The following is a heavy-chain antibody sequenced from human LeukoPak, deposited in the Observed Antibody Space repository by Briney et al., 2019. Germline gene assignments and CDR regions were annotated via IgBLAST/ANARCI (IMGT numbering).Heavy chain of an antibody. J-gene: IGHJ5*02. D-gene: IGHD6-13*01. CDR3: AKGSSSWSFSNWFDP. CDR2: ISGSGGST. CDR1: GFTFSSYA. Sequence: GGSLRLSCAASGFTFSSYAMSWVRQVPGKGLERVSAISGSGGSTYYADSVKGRFTISRDNSKSTLYLQMNSLRAEDTAVYYCAKGSSSWSFSNWFDPWGQGTLVTVSS. V-gene: IGHV3-23*01.